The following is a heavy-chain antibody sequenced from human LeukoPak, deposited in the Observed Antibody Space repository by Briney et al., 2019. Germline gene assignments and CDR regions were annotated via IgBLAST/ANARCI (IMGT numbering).Heavy chain of an antibody. CDR2: INPSGGST. CDR1: GYTFTSYY. Sequence: ASVKVSCKASGYTFTSYYMHWVRQAPRQGLEWMGIINPSGGSTSYAQKFQGRVTMTRDTSTSTVFMELSSLRSEDTAVYYCARVKWEEGSYLGLDYWGQGTLVTVSS. J-gene: IGHJ4*02. CDR3: ARVKWEEGSYLGLDY. V-gene: IGHV1-46*01. D-gene: IGHD1-26*01.